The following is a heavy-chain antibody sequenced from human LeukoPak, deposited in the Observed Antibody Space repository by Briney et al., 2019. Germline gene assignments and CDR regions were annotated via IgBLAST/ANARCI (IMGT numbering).Heavy chain of an antibody. V-gene: IGHV5-51*01. J-gene: IGHJ4*02. CDR1: GYTFTNYW. CDR3: ARHIGLTTRYFDY. Sequence: PGESLKISCKGSGYTFTNYWIAWVRQMPGKGLEWMGMIYPGDSDTRYSPSFQGHVTISADKSITTAYLQWSSLKASDIAMYYCARHIGLTTRYFDYWGQGTLVTVSS. CDR2: IYPGDSDT. D-gene: IGHD4/OR15-4a*01.